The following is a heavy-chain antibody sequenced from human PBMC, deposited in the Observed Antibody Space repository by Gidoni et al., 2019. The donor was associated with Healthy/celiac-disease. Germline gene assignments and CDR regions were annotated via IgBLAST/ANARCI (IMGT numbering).Heavy chain of an antibody. V-gene: IGHV3-21*01. Sequence: EVQLVESGGGLVKPGGSLRLSCAASGFPFSSYSMNWVRQAPGKGLEWVSSISSSSSYIYYADSVKGRFTISRDNAKNSLYLQMNSLRAEDTAVYYCAVAGCSGGSCYPWGQGTLVTVSS. CDR2: ISSSSSYI. CDR3: AVAGCSGGSCYP. J-gene: IGHJ5*02. D-gene: IGHD2-15*01. CDR1: GFPFSSYS.